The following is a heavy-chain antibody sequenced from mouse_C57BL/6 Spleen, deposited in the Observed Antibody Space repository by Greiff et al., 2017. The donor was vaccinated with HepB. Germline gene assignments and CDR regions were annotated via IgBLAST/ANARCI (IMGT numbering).Heavy chain of an antibody. V-gene: IGHV1-74*01. J-gene: IGHJ2*01. CDR2: IHPSDSDT. D-gene: IGHD3-2*01. CDR3: AIKKDSTALGFDY. CDR1: GYTFTSYW. Sequence: QVQLQQPGAELVKPGASVKVSCKASGYTFTSYWMHWVKQRPGQGLEWIGRIHPSDSDTNYNQKFKGKATLTVDKSSSTAYMQLSSLTSEDSAVYYCAIKKDSTALGFDYWGQGTTLTVSS.